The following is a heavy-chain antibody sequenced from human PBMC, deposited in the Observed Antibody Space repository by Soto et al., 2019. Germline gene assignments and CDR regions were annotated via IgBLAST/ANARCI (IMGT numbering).Heavy chain of an antibody. Sequence: SETLSLTCTVSGDSVTSGDYYWSWIRQPPGKGLEWIGYIYYSGNTNYSPSLKSRVAISLDTSHNQFSLKLSSVTAADTAVYFCARIPVDTYMTSWFDPWGQGPLVTVSS. J-gene: IGHJ5*01. CDR3: ARIPVDTYMTSWFDP. CDR1: GDSVTSGDYY. V-gene: IGHV4-61*08. D-gene: IGHD5-18*01. CDR2: IYYSGNT.